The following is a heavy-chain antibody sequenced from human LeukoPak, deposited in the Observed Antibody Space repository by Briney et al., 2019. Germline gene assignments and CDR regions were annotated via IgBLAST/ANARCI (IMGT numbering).Heavy chain of an antibody. Sequence: GRSLRLSCAASGFTFSSYGMHWVRQAPGKGLEWVAVIWYDGSNKYYADSVKGRFTISRDNSKNTLYLQMNSLRAEDTAVYYCARDGSGDYFDYWGREPWSPSPQ. J-gene: IGHJ4*02. CDR1: GFTFSSYG. CDR2: IWYDGSNK. D-gene: IGHD3-10*01. V-gene: IGHV3-33*01. CDR3: ARDGSGDYFDY.